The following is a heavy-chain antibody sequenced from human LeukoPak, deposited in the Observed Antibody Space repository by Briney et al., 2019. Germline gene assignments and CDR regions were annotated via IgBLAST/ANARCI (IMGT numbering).Heavy chain of an antibody. CDR3: ARATYSGYVPSDY. V-gene: IGHV4-59*01. J-gene: IGHJ4*02. Sequence: PSETLSLTCTVSGGSISSYYWSWIRQPPGKGLEWIGYIYYSGSTNYNPSLKSRVTISGDTSKNQFSLKLSSVTAADTAVYYCARATYSGYVPSDYWGQGTLVTVSS. D-gene: IGHD5-12*01. CDR1: GGSISSYY. CDR2: IYYSGST.